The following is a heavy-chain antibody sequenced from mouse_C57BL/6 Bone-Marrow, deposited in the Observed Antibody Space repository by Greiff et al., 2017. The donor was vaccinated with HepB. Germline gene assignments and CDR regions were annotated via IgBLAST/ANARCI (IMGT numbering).Heavy chain of an antibody. CDR1: GYSFTGYY. V-gene: IGHV1-42*01. CDR3: ATGKYDYDGFAY. Sequence: VQLKESGPELVKPGASVKISCKASGYSFTGYYMNWVKQSPEKSLEWIGEINPSTGGTTYNQKFKAKATLTVDKSSSTAYMQLKSLTSEDSAVYYCATGKYDYDGFAYWGQGTLVTVSA. D-gene: IGHD2-4*01. CDR2: INPSTGGT. J-gene: IGHJ3*01.